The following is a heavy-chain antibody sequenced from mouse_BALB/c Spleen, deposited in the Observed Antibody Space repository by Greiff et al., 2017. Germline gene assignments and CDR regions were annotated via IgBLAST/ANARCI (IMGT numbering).Heavy chain of an antibody. CDR3: ATYYRYDVGAMDY. D-gene: IGHD2-14*01. CDR2: IDPSDSET. CDR1: GYTFTSYW. V-gene: IGHV1-69*02. Sequence: QVQLQQPGAELVKPGAPVKLSCKASGYTFTSYWMNWVKQRPGRGLEWIGRIDPSDSETHYNQKFKDKATLTVDKSSSTAYIQLSSLTSEDSAVYYCATYYRYDVGAMDYWGQGTSVTVSS. J-gene: IGHJ4*01.